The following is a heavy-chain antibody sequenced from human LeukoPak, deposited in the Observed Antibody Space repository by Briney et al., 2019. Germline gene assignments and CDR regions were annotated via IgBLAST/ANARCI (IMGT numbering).Heavy chain of an antibody. Sequence: SETLSLTCAVSGYSISSGYYWGWIRQPPGKGLEWIGIIYHSGSTYYNPSLKSRVTISVDTSKNQFSLKLSSVTAADTAVYYCARYYDSSGYLFYYFDYWGQGTLVTVSS. CDR1: GYSISSGYY. V-gene: IGHV4-38-2*01. D-gene: IGHD3-22*01. CDR3: ARYYDSSGYLFYYFDY. J-gene: IGHJ4*02. CDR2: IYHSGST.